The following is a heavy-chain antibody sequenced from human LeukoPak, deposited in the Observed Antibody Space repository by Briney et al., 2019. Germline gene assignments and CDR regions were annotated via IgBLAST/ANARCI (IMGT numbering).Heavy chain of an antibody. J-gene: IGHJ6*02. Sequence: PGRSLRLSCAASGFTFDDYAMHWVRQAPGKGLEWVSGISWNSGSIGYADSVKGRFTISRDNAKNSLYLQMNSLRAEDTAVYYCARVYSSSWSFYYYYYGMDVWGQGTTVTVSS. CDR2: ISWNSGSI. CDR3: ARVYSSSWSFYYYYYGMDV. V-gene: IGHV3-9*01. D-gene: IGHD6-13*01. CDR1: GFTFDDYA.